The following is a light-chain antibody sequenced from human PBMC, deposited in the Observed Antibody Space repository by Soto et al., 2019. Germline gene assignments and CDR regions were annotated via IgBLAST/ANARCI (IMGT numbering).Light chain of an antibody. Sequence: QSLLTQPPSVSEAPGQRGTISSTGSSSNIGAGYEAHWYQQVPGTAPKLLIYENNNRPSGVPDRFSGSKSGTSASLAITGLQAEDEAEYYCQSYDSSLSGYVFGTGTKLTVL. J-gene: IGLJ1*01. CDR2: ENN. CDR3: QSYDSSLSGYV. CDR1: SSNIGAGYE. V-gene: IGLV1-40*01.